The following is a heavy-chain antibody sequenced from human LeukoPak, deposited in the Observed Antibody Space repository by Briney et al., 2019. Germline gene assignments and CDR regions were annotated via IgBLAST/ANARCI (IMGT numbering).Heavy chain of an antibody. CDR3: TRHGESYSDFWTNDF. Sequence: GGSLRLSCAASGFAFSASSMHWVRQASGIGLEWVGRIRSKTNNYATAYAASFKGRFTLSRDDSKNTVYLQLDSLKAEDTAVYYCTRHGESYSDFWTNDFWGQGTLVTVSA. CDR1: GFAFSASS. D-gene: IGHD3-3*01. J-gene: IGHJ4*02. V-gene: IGHV3-73*01. CDR2: IRSKTNNYAT.